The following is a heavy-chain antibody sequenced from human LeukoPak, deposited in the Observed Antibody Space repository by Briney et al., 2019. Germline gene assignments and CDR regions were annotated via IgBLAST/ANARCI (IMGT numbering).Heavy chain of an antibody. CDR3: ASEAASSTSCLCLGY. Sequence: SETLSLTCTVSGGSISSSSYYWGWIRQPPGKGLEWIGSNYYSGSTYYNPSLKSRVTISVDTSKNQFSLKLSSVTAADTAVYYCASEAASSTSCLCLGYWGQGTLVTVSS. CDR1: GGSISSSSYY. CDR2: NYYSGST. J-gene: IGHJ4*02. V-gene: IGHV4-39*07. D-gene: IGHD2-2*01.